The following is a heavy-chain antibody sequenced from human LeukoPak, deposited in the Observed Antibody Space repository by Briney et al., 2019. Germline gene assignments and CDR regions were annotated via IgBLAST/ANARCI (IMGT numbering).Heavy chain of an antibody. J-gene: IGHJ4*02. CDR3: AKISSSWYVGYYFDY. Sequence: GGSLRLSCAASGFTFSSYGMSWVRQAPGKGLEWVSAISGSGGSTYYADSVKGRFTISRDNSKNTLYLQMNSLRAEDTAVYYCAKISSSWYVGYYFDYWGQGTLVTVSS. D-gene: IGHD6-13*01. CDR2: ISGSGGST. V-gene: IGHV3-23*01. CDR1: GFTFSSYG.